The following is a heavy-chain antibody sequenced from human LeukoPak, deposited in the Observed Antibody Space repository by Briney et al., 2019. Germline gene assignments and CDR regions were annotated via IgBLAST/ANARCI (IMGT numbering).Heavy chain of an antibody. D-gene: IGHD6-6*01. CDR3: AKGRMSSIAAPEDY. Sequence: GGSLRLSCAASGFTFDDYAMHWVRQAPGKGLEWVSGISWNSGSIGYADSVKGRFTISRDNAKNSLYLQMNSLRAEDTALYYCAKGRMSSIAAPEDYWGQGTLVTVSS. CDR1: GFTFDDYA. V-gene: IGHV3-9*01. CDR2: ISWNSGSI. J-gene: IGHJ4*02.